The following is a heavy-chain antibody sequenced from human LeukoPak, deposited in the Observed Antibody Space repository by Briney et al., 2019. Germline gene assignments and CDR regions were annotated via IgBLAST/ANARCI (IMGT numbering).Heavy chain of an antibody. CDR1: GYTFTSYG. CDR3: AKGGYCSGGSCLIDAFDI. CDR2: ISAYNGNT. D-gene: IGHD2-15*01. Sequence: GASVKVSCKASGYTFTSYGISWVRQAPGQGPEWMGWISAYNGNTNYAQKLQGRVTMTTDTSTSTAYMELRSLRSDDTAVYYCAKGGYCSGGSCLIDAFDIWGQGTMVTVSS. J-gene: IGHJ3*02. V-gene: IGHV1-18*01.